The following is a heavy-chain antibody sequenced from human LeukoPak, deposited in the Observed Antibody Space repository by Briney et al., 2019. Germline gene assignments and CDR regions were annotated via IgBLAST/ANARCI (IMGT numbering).Heavy chain of an antibody. Sequence: GASVKVSCKASGYTFTGYYMHWVRQAPGQGLEWMGWINPNSGGTNYAQKFQGRVTMTRDTSISTAYMELSRLRSDDTAVYYCARAATVLRYFGFDPWGQGTLVTVSS. CDR2: INPNSGGT. J-gene: IGHJ5*02. CDR3: ARAATVLRYFGFDP. CDR1: GYTFTGYY. V-gene: IGHV1-2*02. D-gene: IGHD3-9*01.